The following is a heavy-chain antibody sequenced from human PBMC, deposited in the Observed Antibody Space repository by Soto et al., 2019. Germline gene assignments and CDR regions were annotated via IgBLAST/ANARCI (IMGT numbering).Heavy chain of an antibody. V-gene: IGHV4-59*08. D-gene: IGHD6-13*01. CDR1: GGSISSYY. CDR2: IYYSGST. CDR3: ASTGAAAGTFEWNY. J-gene: IGHJ4*02. Sequence: SETLSLTCTVSGGSISSYYWSWIRQPPGKGLEWIGYIYYSGSTNYNPSLKSRVTISVDTSKNQFSLKLSSVTAADTAVYYCASTGAAAGTFEWNYWGQGTLVTVSS.